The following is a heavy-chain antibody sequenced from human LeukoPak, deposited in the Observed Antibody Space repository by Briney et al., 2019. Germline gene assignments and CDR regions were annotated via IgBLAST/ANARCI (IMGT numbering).Heavy chain of an antibody. Sequence: SETLSLTCTVSGGSISSYYWSWIRQPPGKGLEWIGYIYYSGSTNYNPSLKSRVTISVDTSKNQFSLKLSSVTAADTAVYYCARVRDGYNIFWGQGTLGTVSS. V-gene: IGHV4-59*01. CDR2: IYYSGST. J-gene: IGHJ4*02. CDR3: ARVRDGYNIF. CDR1: GGSISSYY. D-gene: IGHD5-24*01.